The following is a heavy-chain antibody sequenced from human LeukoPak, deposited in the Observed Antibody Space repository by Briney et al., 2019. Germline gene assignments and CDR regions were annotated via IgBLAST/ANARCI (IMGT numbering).Heavy chain of an antibody. Sequence: ASVKVSCKASGYTFTSYGISWVRQAPGQGLEWKGWISAYNGNTNYAQKLQGRVTMTTDTSTSTAYMELRSLRSDDTAVYYCARYDFWSGYSNWFDPWGQGTLVTVSS. J-gene: IGHJ5*02. V-gene: IGHV1-18*01. CDR2: ISAYNGNT. D-gene: IGHD3-3*01. CDR3: ARYDFWSGYSNWFDP. CDR1: GYTFTSYG.